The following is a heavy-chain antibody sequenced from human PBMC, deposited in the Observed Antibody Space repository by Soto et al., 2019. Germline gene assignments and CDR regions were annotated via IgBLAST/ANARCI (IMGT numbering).Heavy chain of an antibody. Sequence: EVQLVESGGGLVKPGGSLRLSCAASGFTFSNAWMTWLRQAPGKGLEWVGRIKSKTDGGTADYAAPLNGRFTISRDDSKNTLYLQVNSLETEDTAVYYCATYGGNSMRSDYWGQGSLVTVSS. J-gene: IGHJ4*02. CDR2: IKSKTDGGTA. V-gene: IGHV3-15*01. CDR3: ATYGGNSMRSDY. CDR1: GFTFSNAW. D-gene: IGHD2-21*02.